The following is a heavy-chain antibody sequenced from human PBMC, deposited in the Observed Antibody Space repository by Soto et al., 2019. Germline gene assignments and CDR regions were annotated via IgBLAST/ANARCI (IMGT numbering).Heavy chain of an antibody. CDR1: GFTFSSYA. V-gene: IGHV3-23*01. D-gene: IGHD1-26*01. Sequence: EVQLLESGGGLVQPGGSLRLSCAASGFTFSSYAMSWVRQAPGKGLEWVSAISGSGGSTYYADSVKGRFTISSDNSKNTLYLQMNSLRAEDTAVYYCAKDVQDWGAPVVDAFDIWGQGTMVTVSS. CDR2: ISGSGGST. J-gene: IGHJ3*02. CDR3: AKDVQDWGAPVVDAFDI.